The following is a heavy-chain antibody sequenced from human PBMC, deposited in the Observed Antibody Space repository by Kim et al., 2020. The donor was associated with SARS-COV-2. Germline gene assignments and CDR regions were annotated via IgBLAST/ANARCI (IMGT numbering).Heavy chain of an antibody. D-gene: IGHD1-26*01. CDR3: ARRMVAATTFADAFDI. Sequence: GGSLRLSCAASGFTVSSNYMSWVRQPPGKGLEWVSIIYSGGSTYYADSVKGRFTISRDNSKNTLYLQMNSLRAEDTAVYYCARRMVAATTFADAFDIWGQGTMVTVSS. V-gene: IGHV3-53*01. CDR1: GFTVSSNY. CDR2: IYSGGST. J-gene: IGHJ3*02.